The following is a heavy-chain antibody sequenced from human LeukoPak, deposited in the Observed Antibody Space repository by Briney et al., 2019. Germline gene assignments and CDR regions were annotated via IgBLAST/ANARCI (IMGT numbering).Heavy chain of an antibody. CDR2: IYYRGST. D-gene: IGHD2-2*01. CDR3: ARLLIVVVPAAIRMGEFDY. V-gene: IGHV4-39*01. CDR1: GGSISSSSYY. J-gene: IGHJ4*02. Sequence: SETLSLTCIVSGGSISSSSYYWGWIRQPPGKGLEWIGSIYYRGSTYYNPSRKSRVTISVDTSKNQFSLKLSSVTAADTAVYYCARLLIVVVPAAIRMGEFDYWGQGTLVTVSS.